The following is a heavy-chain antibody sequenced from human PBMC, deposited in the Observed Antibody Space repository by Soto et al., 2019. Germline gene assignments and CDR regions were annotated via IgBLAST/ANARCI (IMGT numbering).Heavy chain of an antibody. J-gene: IGHJ4*02. CDR3: ARDTRYYYGSGSYSYYFDY. CDR1: GFTFSSYS. CDR2: ISSSSSYI. D-gene: IGHD3-10*01. Sequence: GGSLRLSCAASGFTFSSYSMNWVRQAPGKGLEWVSSISSSSSYIYYADSVKGRFTISRDNAKNSLYLQMNSLRAEDTAVYYCARDTRYYYGSGSYSYYFDYWGQGTLVTVSS. V-gene: IGHV3-21*01.